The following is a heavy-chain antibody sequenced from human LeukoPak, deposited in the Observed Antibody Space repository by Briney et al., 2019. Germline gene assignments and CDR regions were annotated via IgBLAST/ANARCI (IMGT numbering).Heavy chain of an antibody. V-gene: IGHV4-34*01. Sequence: SETLSLTCAVYGGSFSGYYWSWIRQPPGKGLEWIGEINHSGSTNYNPSLKSRVTISVDTSKNQFSLKLSSVTAADTAVYYCARRTPPRVEWLLYKQRYYMDVWGKGTTVTVSS. D-gene: IGHD3-3*01. CDR2: INHSGST. J-gene: IGHJ6*03. CDR3: ARRTPPRVEWLLYKQRYYMDV. CDR1: GGSFSGYY.